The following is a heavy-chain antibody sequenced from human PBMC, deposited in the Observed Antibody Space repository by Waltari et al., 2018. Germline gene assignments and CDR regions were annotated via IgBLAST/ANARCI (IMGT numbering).Heavy chain of an antibody. V-gene: IGHV1-18*01. J-gene: IGHJ4*02. CDR3: ARFGGESRKPFDF. D-gene: IGHD3-10*01. CDR1: GYTFTNYVTSYG. CDR2: ITAYNGNT. Sequence: QVQLVQSGAEVKKPGASVKVSCKASGYTFTNYVTSYGISWVRQAPGQGLEWMGWITAYNGNTNYAQKLQGRVTMTTDTSTSTAYMELRSLRSDDTAVYYCARFGGESRKPFDFWGQGTLVTVSS.